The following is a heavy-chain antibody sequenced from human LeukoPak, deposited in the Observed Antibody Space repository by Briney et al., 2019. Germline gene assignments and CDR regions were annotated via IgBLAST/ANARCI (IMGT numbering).Heavy chain of an antibody. J-gene: IGHJ3*02. Sequence: GGSLRLSCAASGFTFSTYYMTWVRQAPGKGLEWVSSISSSSTYIYYADSLKGRFTISRDNAKNSLFLQMNSLRAEDTAVYYCARESYYYDGSGYYYGSHAFDIWGQGTMVTVSS. CDR2: ISSSSTYI. V-gene: IGHV3-21*01. D-gene: IGHD3-22*01. CDR3: ARESYYYDGSGYYYGSHAFDI. CDR1: GFTFSTYY.